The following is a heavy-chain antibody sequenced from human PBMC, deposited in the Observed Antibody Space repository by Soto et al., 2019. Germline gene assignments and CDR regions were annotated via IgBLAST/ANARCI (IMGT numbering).Heavy chain of an antibody. CDR2: IYYNGRT. D-gene: IGHD4-17*01. V-gene: IGHV4-39*01. CDR1: GGSISNTNYY. J-gene: IGHJ4*02. CDR3: ARRALDYGHWYHFDY. Sequence: SETLSLTCSVSGGSISNTNYYWGWIRQPPGKGLEWIGTIYYNGRTYSEPSLKSRVTISVDTAKNQFSLTLTSVTAADTAVYYCARRALDYGHWYHFDYWGQGTLVTVSS.